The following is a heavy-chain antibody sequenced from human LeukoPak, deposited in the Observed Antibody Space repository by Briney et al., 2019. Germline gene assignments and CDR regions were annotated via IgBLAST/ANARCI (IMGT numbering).Heavy chain of an antibody. J-gene: IGHJ6*03. D-gene: IGHD2-2*01. CDR3: ARPGCPAAIGCYSMDV. CDR1: GASISSYIFY. CDR2: INHSGST. V-gene: IGHV4-39*07. Sequence: TSETLSLTCTVSGASISSYIFYWGWIRQPPGKGLQWIGEINHSGSTNYNPSLKSRVTISVDTSKNQFSLKLYSVTAADTAVYYCARPGCPAAIGCYSMDVWGKGTTVTVSS.